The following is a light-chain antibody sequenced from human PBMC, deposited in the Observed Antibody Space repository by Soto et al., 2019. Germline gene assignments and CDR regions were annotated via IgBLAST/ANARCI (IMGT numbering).Light chain of an antibody. CDR2: GAS. J-gene: IGKJ1*01. V-gene: IGKV3-20*01. CDR1: QTVGTTY. Sequence: VLAQSPGTRTLSPEERATLSCRASQTVGTTYLAWYQHKPGQAPRLLIYGASTRATGIPDRFSGSRSGTDFTLTISRLEPEDFAVYFCQLYGSLRWTFGRGTKVDIK. CDR3: QLYGSLRWT.